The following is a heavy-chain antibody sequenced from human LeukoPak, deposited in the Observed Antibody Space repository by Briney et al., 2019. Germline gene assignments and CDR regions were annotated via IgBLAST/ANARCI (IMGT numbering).Heavy chain of an antibody. J-gene: IGHJ5*02. V-gene: IGHV4-30-2*01. CDR3: ARSTYGSGSYYINWFDP. Sequence: PSQTLSLTCAVSGGSISSGGYSWSWIRQPPGKGLEWIGYIYHSGSTYYNPSLKSRVTISVDRSKNQFSLKLSSVTAADTAVYYCARSTYGSGSYYINWFDPWGQGTLVTVSS. D-gene: IGHD3-10*01. CDR2: IYHSGST. CDR1: GGSISSGGYS.